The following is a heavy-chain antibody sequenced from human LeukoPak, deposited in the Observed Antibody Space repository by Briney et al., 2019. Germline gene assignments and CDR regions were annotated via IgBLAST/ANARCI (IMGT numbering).Heavy chain of an antibody. Sequence: PGGSLRLSCAASGFTVSSNYMSWVRQAPGKGLEWVSVIYSGGNTYYADSVKGRFTISRDNSKNTLYLQMNSLRAEDTAVYYCAREAVAVAGYFDYWGQGTLVTVSS. CDR2: IYSGGNT. CDR1: GFTVSSNY. J-gene: IGHJ4*02. V-gene: IGHV3-53*01. D-gene: IGHD6-19*01. CDR3: AREAVAVAGYFDY.